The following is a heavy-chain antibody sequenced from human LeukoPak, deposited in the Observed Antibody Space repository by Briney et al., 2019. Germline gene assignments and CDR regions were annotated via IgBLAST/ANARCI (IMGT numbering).Heavy chain of an antibody. CDR1: GFTFDDYA. D-gene: IGHD1-26*01. J-gene: IGHJ3*02. Sequence: GGSLRLSCAASGFTFDDYAMHWVRQAPGKGLEWVSGISWNSGSIGYADSVKGRFTISRDNAKNSLYLQMNSLRAEDTAVYYCARVVGSRAFDIWGQGTMVTVSS. CDR3: ARVVGSRAFDI. CDR2: ISWNSGSI. V-gene: IGHV3-9*01.